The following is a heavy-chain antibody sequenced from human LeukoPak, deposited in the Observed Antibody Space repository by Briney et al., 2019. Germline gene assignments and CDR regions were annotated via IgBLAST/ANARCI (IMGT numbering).Heavy chain of an antibody. Sequence: ASVKVSCKASGYTFMHYGIIWVRQAPGQGLEWMGWISAYNGNTNFAQKLQDRVTMTTDTSTTTAYMELRSLRSDDTAVYYCARDSGNYYSPSDYWGQGTLVTVSS. CDR1: GYTFMHYG. CDR3: ARDSGNYYSPSDY. J-gene: IGHJ4*02. CDR2: ISAYNGNT. V-gene: IGHV1-18*04. D-gene: IGHD1-26*01.